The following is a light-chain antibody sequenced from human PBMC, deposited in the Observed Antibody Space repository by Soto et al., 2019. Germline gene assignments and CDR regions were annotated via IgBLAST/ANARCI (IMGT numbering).Light chain of an antibody. J-gene: IGKJ2*01. Sequence: DIQMTQSPSSLSASVGDRVTITCRASQSIGSYLNWYHQKPGKAPKLLIYAASSLQAGVPSRFSGSGSGTDFTLTITSLQPEDFATFHCQQSYSTPYTFGQGTKLEIK. CDR1: QSIGSY. CDR3: QQSYSTPYT. CDR2: AAS. V-gene: IGKV1-39*01.